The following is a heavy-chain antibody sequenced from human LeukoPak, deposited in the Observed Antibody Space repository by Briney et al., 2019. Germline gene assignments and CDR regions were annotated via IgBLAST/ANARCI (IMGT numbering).Heavy chain of an antibody. CDR1: GGSISSSSYY. D-gene: IGHD6-19*01. V-gene: IGHV4-39*01. CDR2: IYYSGST. Sequence: PSETLSLTCTVSGGSISSSSYYWGWIRQPPGKGLEWIGSIYYSGSTYYNPSLKSRVTISVGTSKNQFSLKLSSVTAADTAVYYCARAVAVAAYYFDYWGQGTLVTVSS. J-gene: IGHJ4*02. CDR3: ARAVAVAAYYFDY.